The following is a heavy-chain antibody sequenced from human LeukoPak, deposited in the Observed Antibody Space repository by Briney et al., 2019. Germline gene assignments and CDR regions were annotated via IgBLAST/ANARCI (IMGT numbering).Heavy chain of an antibody. Sequence: GVLRLSCAASGFTFSSYAMSWVRQAPGKGLEWVSIISDSGGSTYYADSVKGRFTISSDNSKNTLYLQMNSLRAEDTAVYYCAKGVCSSTSCYKYYFDYWGQGTLVTVSS. D-gene: IGHD2-2*02. J-gene: IGHJ4*02. CDR1: GFTFSSYA. CDR2: ISDSGGST. CDR3: AKGVCSSTSCYKYYFDY. V-gene: IGHV3-23*01.